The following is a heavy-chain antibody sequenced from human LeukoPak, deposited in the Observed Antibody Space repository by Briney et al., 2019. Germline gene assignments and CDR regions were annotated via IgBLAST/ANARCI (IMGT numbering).Heavy chain of an antibody. Sequence: GESLKISCKGSGYTFTNYWIGWVRQMPGKGLEWMGIIYPGDSEIRYSPSFQGQVTISADKSISTAYLQWSSLKASDTAMYYCARQRFTTRAYAGNWFDPWGQGTLVTVSS. J-gene: IGHJ5*02. CDR2: IYPGDSEI. CDR3: ARQRFTTRAYAGNWFDP. D-gene: IGHD3-16*01. V-gene: IGHV5-51*01. CDR1: GYTFTNYW.